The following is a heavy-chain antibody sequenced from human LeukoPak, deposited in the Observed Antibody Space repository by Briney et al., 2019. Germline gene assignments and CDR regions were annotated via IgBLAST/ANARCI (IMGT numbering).Heavy chain of an antibody. D-gene: IGHD2-21*02. CDR1: GGSISSNSYY. Sequence: TTSETLSLTCTVSGGSISSNSYYWGWIRQPPGKGLEWIGSIYYSGSTYYNPSLKSRVTISIDTSKNQFSLKLSSVTAADTAVYYCARRSVVVTEDAFDIWGQGTMVTVSS. CDR3: ARRSVVVTEDAFDI. J-gene: IGHJ3*02. CDR2: IYYSGST. V-gene: IGHV4-39*01.